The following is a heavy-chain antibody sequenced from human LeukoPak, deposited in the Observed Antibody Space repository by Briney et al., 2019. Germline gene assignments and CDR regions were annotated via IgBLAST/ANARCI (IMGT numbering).Heavy chain of an antibody. Sequence: SGGSLRLSCAASGLIFSDYGMHWVRQAPGKGLEWVTFIRYDGTNKYYADSVKGRFTISRENSKNTLYLQMDSLRTEGTAVYYCAKDRYCSSTSCSFGTTWFDPWGQGTLVTVSS. CDR1: GLIFSDYG. D-gene: IGHD2-2*01. J-gene: IGHJ5*02. CDR2: IRYDGTNK. V-gene: IGHV3-30*02. CDR3: AKDRYCSSTSCSFGTTWFDP.